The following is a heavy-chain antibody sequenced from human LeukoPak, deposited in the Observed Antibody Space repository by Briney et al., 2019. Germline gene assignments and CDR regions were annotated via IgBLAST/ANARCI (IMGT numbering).Heavy chain of an antibody. CDR2: ISYDGSNK. CDR3: ARVVGYCSSTSCQNFDY. D-gene: IGHD2-2*01. CDR1: GFIFSGSD. V-gene: IGHV3-30-3*01. Sequence: GGSLRLSCATSGFIFSGSDIHWVRQAPGKGLEWVAVISYDGSNKYYADSVKGRFTISRDNAKNSLYLQMNSLRAEHTAEYYCARVVGYCSSTSCQNFDYWGQGTLVTVSS. J-gene: IGHJ4*02.